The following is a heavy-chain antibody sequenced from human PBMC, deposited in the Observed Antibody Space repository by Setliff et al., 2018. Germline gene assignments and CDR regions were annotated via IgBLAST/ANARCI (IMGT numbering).Heavy chain of an antibody. Sequence: GGSLRLSCAAPGFTFSDYYMSWIRQAPGKGLEWVSYISSSGSTIYYADSVKGRFTISRDNAKNSLYLQMYSLRAEDTAVYYCALSLAAAGHDAFDIWGQGTMVTVSS. CDR2: ISSSGSTI. CDR3: ALSLAAAGHDAFDI. V-gene: IGHV3-11*04. J-gene: IGHJ3*02. D-gene: IGHD6-13*01. CDR1: GFTFSDYY.